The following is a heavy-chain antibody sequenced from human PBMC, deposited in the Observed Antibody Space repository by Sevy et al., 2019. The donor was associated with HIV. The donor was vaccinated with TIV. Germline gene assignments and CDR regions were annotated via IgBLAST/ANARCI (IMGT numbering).Heavy chain of an antibody. V-gene: IGHV3-30-3*01. CDR2: ISYDGSSK. CDR3: ARDGGYSVNFLPSGY. J-gene: IGHJ4*02. CDR1: GFTFSSHA. D-gene: IGHD3-10*02. Sequence: GESLTLSCAASGFTFSSHAMHWVRQAPGKGLEWMAAISYDGSSKYYADSVKGRFTISRDDSKNTLYLQMSSLRAGDTAVYYCARDGGYSVNFLPSGYWGQGTLVTVSS.